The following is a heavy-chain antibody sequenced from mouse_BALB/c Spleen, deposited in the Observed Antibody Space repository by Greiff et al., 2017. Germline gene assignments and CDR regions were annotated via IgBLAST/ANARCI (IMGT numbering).Heavy chain of an antibody. Sequence: EVQRVESGGGLVKPGGSLKLSCAASGFTFSDYYMYWVRQTPEKRLEWVATISDGGSYTYYPDSVKGRFTISRDNAKNNLYLQMSSLKSEDTAMYYCARDRPRYYGPTYYVMDYWGQGTSVTVSS. CDR1: GFTFSDYY. CDR2: ISDGGSYT. CDR3: ARDRPRYYGPTYYVMDY. J-gene: IGHJ4*01. D-gene: IGHD1-2*01. V-gene: IGHV5-4*02.